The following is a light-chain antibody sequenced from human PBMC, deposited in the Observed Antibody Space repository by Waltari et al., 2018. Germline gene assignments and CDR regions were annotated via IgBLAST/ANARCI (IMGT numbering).Light chain of an antibody. CDR2: SNN. CDR1: SSNIGSNT. Sequence: QSLLTQAPSASGTPGQTVTISCSGSSSNIGSNTVNWYQQLPGTAPKLLIYSNNPRTSGVPARFSGSKAGTSASLAISGLQSEDEADYYCGTWDDSLNGPLFGGGTKVTVL. V-gene: IGLV1-44*01. J-gene: IGLJ2*01. CDR3: GTWDDSLNGPL.